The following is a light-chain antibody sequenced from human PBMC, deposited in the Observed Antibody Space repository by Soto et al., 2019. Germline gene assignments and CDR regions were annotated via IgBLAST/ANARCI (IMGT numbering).Light chain of an antibody. J-gene: IGKJ2*01. CDR2: DVS. CDR1: QSVSSF. CDR3: QQRSNWPPDT. Sequence: EIVLAQSPVTLSLSPGERATLSCRASQSVSSFLAWYQQKPGQAPRLLIYDVSNRAAGIPARFSGSGSGTDFTLTISSLEPEDFAVYYCQQRSNWPPDTFGQGTKLEIK. V-gene: IGKV3-11*01.